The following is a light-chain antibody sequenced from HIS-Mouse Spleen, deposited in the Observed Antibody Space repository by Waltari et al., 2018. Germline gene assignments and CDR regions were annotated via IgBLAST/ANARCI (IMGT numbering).Light chain of an antibody. J-gene: IGLJ2*01. V-gene: IGLV3-10*01. CDR3: YSTDSSGNHRV. CDR2: EDS. Sequence: SYELTQPPSVSVSPGQTARITCSGDSFPKKSAYWYQQKSGQAPVLVIYEDSKRPSGIPERFSGSSSGTMATLTISGAQVEDEADYYCYSTDSSGNHRVFGGGTKLTVL. CDR1: SFPKKS.